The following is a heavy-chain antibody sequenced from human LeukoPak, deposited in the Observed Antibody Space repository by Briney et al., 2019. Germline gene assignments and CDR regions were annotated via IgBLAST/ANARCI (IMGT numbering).Heavy chain of an antibody. J-gene: IGHJ5*02. CDR2: IYTSGTT. CDR3: ARSWIQTSGWFDP. CDR1: GGSFNSDFYY. V-gene: IGHV4-61*02. D-gene: IGHD5-18*01. Sequence: SETLSLTCTVSGGSFNSDFYYWSWIRQPAGKGLEWIGRIYTSGTTKYNPSLRSRVTISIDTFKNQFPLNLRSVTAADTAVYYCARSWIQTSGWFDPWGQGILVTVSS.